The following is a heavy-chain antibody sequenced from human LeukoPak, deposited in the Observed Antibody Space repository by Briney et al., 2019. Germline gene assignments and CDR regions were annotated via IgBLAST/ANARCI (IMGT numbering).Heavy chain of an antibody. V-gene: IGHV1-18*01. Sequence: GASVKVSCKASGYTFTNYGISWVRQAPGQGLEWMGWISAYNGNTNYAQKLQGRVTMTTDTSTSTAYMELSSLRSEDTAVYYCARDSAFYCSSTSCHRGDDAFDIWGQGTMVTVSS. CDR1: GYTFTNYG. CDR2: ISAYNGNT. D-gene: IGHD2-2*02. CDR3: ARDSAFYCSSTSCHRGDDAFDI. J-gene: IGHJ3*02.